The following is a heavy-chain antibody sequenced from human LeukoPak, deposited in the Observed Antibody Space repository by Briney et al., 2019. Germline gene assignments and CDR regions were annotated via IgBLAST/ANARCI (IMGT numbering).Heavy chain of an antibody. Sequence: GSLRLSCAASGFFFSDVWMNWVRQPPGKGLEWIGEINHSGSTNYSPSLKSRVTISVDTSNNQFSLKLSSVTAADTAIYYCARRDYCTSTSCYESYNWFDPWGQGNLVTVSS. CDR2: INHSGST. V-gene: IGHV4-34*01. J-gene: IGHJ5*02. CDR1: GFFFSDVW. D-gene: IGHD2-2*01. CDR3: ARRDYCTSTSCYESYNWFDP.